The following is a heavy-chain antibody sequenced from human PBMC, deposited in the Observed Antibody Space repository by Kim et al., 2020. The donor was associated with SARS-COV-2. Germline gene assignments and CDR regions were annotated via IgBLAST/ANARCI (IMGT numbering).Heavy chain of an antibody. J-gene: IGHJ4*02. CDR2: ISGSGGST. CDR3: AKSLGLRWFNY. Sequence: GGSLRLSCAASGFTFSSYAMSWVRQAPGKGLEWVSAISGSGGSTYYADSGKGRFTISRDNSKNTLYLQMNSLRAEDTAVYYCAKSLGLRWFNYWGQGTLVTVSS. D-gene: IGHD4-17*01. CDR1: GFTFSSYA. V-gene: IGHV3-23*01.